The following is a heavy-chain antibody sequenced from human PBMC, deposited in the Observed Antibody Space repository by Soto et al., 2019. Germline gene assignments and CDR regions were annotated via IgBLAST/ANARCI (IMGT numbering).Heavy chain of an antibody. D-gene: IGHD6-6*01. Sequence: QVQLQESGPGLVKPSQTLSLTCTVSGGSISSGGYYWSWIRQHPGKGLEWIGYIYYSGSTYYNPSLMSRVTIPVDPSKHQFSLKLSSVTAADTAVYYCARGKSIAAQGALDYWGQGTLVTVSS. J-gene: IGHJ4*02. CDR3: ARGKSIAAQGALDY. CDR1: GGSISSGGYY. V-gene: IGHV4-31*03. CDR2: IYYSGST.